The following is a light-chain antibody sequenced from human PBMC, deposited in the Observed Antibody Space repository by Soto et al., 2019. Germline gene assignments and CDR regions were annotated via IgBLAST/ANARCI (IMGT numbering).Light chain of an antibody. J-gene: IGKJ4*01. CDR1: QDISSS. Sequence: DIQLTQSPSSLAAFICSTVTISCRASQDISSSLNWYPHKSGKAPKLLIYAESNLETGVPSRFSGSGSGTDFTFTISGLQPEDIATYYCQQYDNLPLTFGGGTKVDIK. V-gene: IGKV1-33*01. CDR3: QQYDNLPLT. CDR2: AES.